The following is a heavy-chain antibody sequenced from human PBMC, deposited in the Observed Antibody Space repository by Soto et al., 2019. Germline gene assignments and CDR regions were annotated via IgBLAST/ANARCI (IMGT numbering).Heavy chain of an antibody. Sequence: ASVKVSCKASGYTFTSYDINWVRQATGQGLEWMGWMNPNSGNTGYAQKFQGRVTMTRNTSISTAYMELSSLRSEDTAVYYCARGHLGQLERRSYYYYMDVWGKGTTVTVSS. D-gene: IGHD1-1*01. CDR2: MNPNSGNT. CDR3: ARGHLGQLERRSYYYYMDV. J-gene: IGHJ6*03. CDR1: GYTFTSYD. V-gene: IGHV1-8*01.